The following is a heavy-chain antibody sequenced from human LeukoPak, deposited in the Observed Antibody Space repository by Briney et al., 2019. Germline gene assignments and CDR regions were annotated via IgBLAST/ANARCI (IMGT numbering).Heavy chain of an antibody. V-gene: IGHV4-34*01. CDR3: ARRITVFYWFDP. J-gene: IGHJ5*02. CDR2: INHSGST. D-gene: IGHD2/OR15-2a*01. Sequence: SETLSLTCAVYGGSFSEYYWSWIRQPPGKGLEWIGEINHSGSTNYNPSLKSRVTISLDTFKNQFSLKRSSVTAADTAVYYCARRITVFYWFDPWDEGTLVSVSS. CDR1: GGSFSEYY.